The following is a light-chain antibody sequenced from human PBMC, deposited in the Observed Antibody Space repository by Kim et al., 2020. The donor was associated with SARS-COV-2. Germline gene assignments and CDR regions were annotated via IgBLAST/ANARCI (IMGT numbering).Light chain of an antibody. CDR1: QSVDSS. Sequence: WSPGERATRSCRASQSVDSSLAWYQQRPGQAPTLLTYGASRRATGIPDRFSGSGSGTDFTLTISRLEPEDFAVYYCQQYGSSPWTFGQGTKVDIK. V-gene: IGKV3-20*01. CDR2: GAS. J-gene: IGKJ1*01. CDR3: QQYGSSPWT.